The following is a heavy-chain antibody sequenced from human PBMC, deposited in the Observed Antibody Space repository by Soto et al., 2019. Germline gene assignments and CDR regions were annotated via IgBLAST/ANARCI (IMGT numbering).Heavy chain of an antibody. CDR3: AKTRLYDNNDYHRDGFDV. Sequence: EVQLVESGGGLVKPGGSLRLSCAASGFTFSLYAMIWVRQAPGKGLEWVSSVSSGSSYIYSADSLKGRFTISRDNSKDTLFLQMNTLRVEDTAVYYCAKTRLYDNNDYHRDGFDVWGPGTAVTVS. D-gene: IGHD5-12*01. CDR2: VSSGSSYI. V-gene: IGHV3-21*02. J-gene: IGHJ3*01. CDR1: GFTFSLYA.